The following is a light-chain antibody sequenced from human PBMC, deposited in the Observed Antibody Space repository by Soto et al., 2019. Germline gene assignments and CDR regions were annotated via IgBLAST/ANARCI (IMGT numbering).Light chain of an antibody. CDR1: SSNIGNNY. J-gene: IGLJ3*02. V-gene: IGLV1-51*01. CDR3: GTWDNSLRAWV. Sequence: QSVLTQPPSVSAAPGQKVTISCSGSSSNIGNNYISWYQQFPGTAPKLLIYDNNKRPSGIPDRFSGSKSGTSATLGITGLQTGDEADYYCGTWDNSLRAWVSGGGTKVTVL. CDR2: DNN.